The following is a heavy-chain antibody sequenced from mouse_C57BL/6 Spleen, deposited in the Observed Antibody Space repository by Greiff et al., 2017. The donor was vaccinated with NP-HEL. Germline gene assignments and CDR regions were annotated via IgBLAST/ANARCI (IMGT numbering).Heavy chain of an antibody. J-gene: IGHJ3*01. D-gene: IGHD1-1*01. CDR1: GYTFTSYW. CDR3: ARAPYYGSRWFAY. Sequence: QVQLKQPGAELVKPGASVKLSCKASGYTFTSYWMHWVKQRPGQGLEWIGMIHPNSGSTNYNEKFKSKATLTVDKSSSTAYMQLSSLTSEDSAVYYCARAPYYGSRWFAYWGQGTLVTVSA. V-gene: IGHV1-64*01. CDR2: IHPNSGST.